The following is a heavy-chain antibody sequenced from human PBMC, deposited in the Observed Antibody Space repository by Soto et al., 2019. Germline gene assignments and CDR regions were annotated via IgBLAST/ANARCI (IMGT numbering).Heavy chain of an antibody. V-gene: IGHV4-34*01. D-gene: IGHD3-22*01. J-gene: IGHJ4*02. CDR3: SYSGPYYYDSSGYYRPFDY. Sequence: PSETLSLTCAVYGGSFSGYYWSWIRQPPGKGLEWIGEINHSGSTNYNPSLKSRVTISVDTSKNQFSLKLSSVTAADTAVYFCSYSGPYYYDSSGYYRPFDYWGQGTLVTVSS. CDR1: GGSFSGYY. CDR2: INHSGST.